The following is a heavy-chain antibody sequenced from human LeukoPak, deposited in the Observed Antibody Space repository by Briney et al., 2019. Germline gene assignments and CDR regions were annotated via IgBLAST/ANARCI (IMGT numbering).Heavy chain of an antibody. J-gene: IGHJ4*02. CDR2: INHSGST. V-gene: IGHV4-34*01. Sequence: SETLSLTCAVYGGSFSGYYWSWIRQPPGKGLEWIGEINHSGSTNYNPSLKSRVTISVDTSKNQFSLELSSVTAADTAVYYCARGYDSSGYYDYWGQGTLVTVSS. D-gene: IGHD3-22*01. CDR1: GGSFSGYY. CDR3: ARGYDSSGYYDY.